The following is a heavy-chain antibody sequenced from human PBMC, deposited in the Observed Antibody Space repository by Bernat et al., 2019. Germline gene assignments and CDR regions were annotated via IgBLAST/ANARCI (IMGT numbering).Heavy chain of an antibody. J-gene: IGHJ4*02. D-gene: IGHD4-17*01. Sequence: EVQLLESGGGLVQPGGSLRLSCAASGFTFSSYAMSWVRQAPGKGLEWVSAISGSGGSADYADPWKGRLAISRGKSKNKRYMKMNSMRAEDMAVYYCAKDRGDGDSEPGANLDYWGRGPLVTVSS. V-gene: IGHV3-23*01. CDR1: GFTFSSYA. CDR2: ISGSGGSA. CDR3: AKDRGDGDSEPGANLDY.